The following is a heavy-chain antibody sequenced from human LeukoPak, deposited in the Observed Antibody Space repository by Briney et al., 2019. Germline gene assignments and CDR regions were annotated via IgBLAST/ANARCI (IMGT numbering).Heavy chain of an antibody. V-gene: IGHV3-7*01. J-gene: IGHJ3*02. CDR3: ARAKDFWSGYLNGPPSAFDI. D-gene: IGHD3-3*01. CDR2: IKQDGSEK. CDR1: GFTFSSYW. Sequence: GGCLRLSCAASGFTFSSYWMSWVRQAPGKGLEWVANIKQDGSEKYYVDSVKGRFTISRDNAKNSLYLQMNSLRAEDTAVYYCARAKDFWSGYLNGPPSAFDIWGQGTMVTVSS.